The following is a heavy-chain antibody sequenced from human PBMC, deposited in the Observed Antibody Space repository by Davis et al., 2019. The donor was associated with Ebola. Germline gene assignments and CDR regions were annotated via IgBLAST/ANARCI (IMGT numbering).Heavy chain of an antibody. D-gene: IGHD3-3*01. CDR3: AKEGTIFGVVGGMDV. CDR2: ISWNSGSI. Sequence: GGSLRLSCAASGFTFSNYWMSWVRQAPGKGLEWVSGISWNSGSIGYADSVKGRFTISRDNAKNSLYLQMNSLRAEDTALYYCAKEGTIFGVVGGMDVWGQGTTITVSS. CDR1: GFTFSNYW. V-gene: IGHV3-9*01. J-gene: IGHJ6*02.